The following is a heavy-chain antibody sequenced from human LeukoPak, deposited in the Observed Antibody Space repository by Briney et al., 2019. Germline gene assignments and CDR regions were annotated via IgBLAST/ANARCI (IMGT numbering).Heavy chain of an antibody. Sequence: PSGTLSLTCAVSGGSISSSNWWRWARRPPGKGLGWIGEIYHSGSTNYNPSLKSRVTISVDKSKNQFSLKLSSVTAADTAVYYCARQEGSSWYGDAFDIWGQGTMVTVSS. CDR3: ARQEGSSWYGDAFDI. D-gene: IGHD6-13*01. CDR1: GGSISSSNW. V-gene: IGHV4-4*02. J-gene: IGHJ3*02. CDR2: IYHSGST.